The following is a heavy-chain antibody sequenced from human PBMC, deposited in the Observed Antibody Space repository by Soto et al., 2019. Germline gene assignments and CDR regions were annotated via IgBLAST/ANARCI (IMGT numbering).Heavy chain of an antibody. CDR2: IYPSDTDT. V-gene: IGHV5-51*01. Sequence: GESLKISCKGSGYNFAGYWIAWVRQMPGKGLELMGIIYPSDTDTGYRPSSQGKVTISANKSISSAYLQRSSLRATDTAMYYCARGGVSTRTFDYWGQGNPLNVSS. CDR1: GYNFAGYW. D-gene: IGHD3-3*01. CDR3: ARGGVSTRTFDY. J-gene: IGHJ4*02.